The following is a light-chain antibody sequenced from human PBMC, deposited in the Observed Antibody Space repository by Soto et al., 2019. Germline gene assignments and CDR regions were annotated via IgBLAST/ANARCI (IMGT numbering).Light chain of an antibody. CDR3: QQFNV. V-gene: IGKV1-13*02. CDR1: QGISSA. CDR2: DAS. Sequence: AIQLTQSPSSLSASVGDRVTITCRASQGISSAIAWYQQKPGKAPKLLIYDASSLESGVPSRFSGRGSGTDFTRTLSSLQPEDFATYYCQQFNVFGGGTKVDIK. J-gene: IGKJ4*01.